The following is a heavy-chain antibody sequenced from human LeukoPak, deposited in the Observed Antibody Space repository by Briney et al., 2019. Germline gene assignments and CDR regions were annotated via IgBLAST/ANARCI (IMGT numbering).Heavy chain of an antibody. CDR3: ARGGLAARPGYFDY. D-gene: IGHD6-6*01. V-gene: IGHV4-4*07. J-gene: IGHJ4*02. CDR2: IYTSGST. Sequence: PSETLSLTCTVSGGSISSYYWSWIRQPAGKGLEWIGRIYTSGSTNYNPSLKSRVTISVDESKNQFSLKLSSVTAADTAVYYCARGGLAARPGYFDYWGQGTLVTVSS. CDR1: GGSISSYY.